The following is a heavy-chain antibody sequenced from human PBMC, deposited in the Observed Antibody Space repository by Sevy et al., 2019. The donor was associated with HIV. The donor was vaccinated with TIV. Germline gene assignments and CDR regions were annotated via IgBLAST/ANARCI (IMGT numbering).Heavy chain of an antibody. Sequence: QLGGSLRLSCAATGFTFSNYAMHWVRQAPGKGMEGVAIIWFDGAYQYHGDSVKGRFTISRDNSKNTLYLQMNNVRVEDTAVYYCARGGYYYDNAAYYALDSWGQGTLVTVSS. CDR2: IWFDGAYQ. CDR1: GFTFSNYA. CDR3: ARGGYYYDNAAYYALDS. D-gene: IGHD3-22*01. V-gene: IGHV3-33*01. J-gene: IGHJ4*02.